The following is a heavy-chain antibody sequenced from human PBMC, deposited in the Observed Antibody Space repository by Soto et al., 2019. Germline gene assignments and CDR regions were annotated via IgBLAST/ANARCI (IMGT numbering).Heavy chain of an antibody. CDR3: ARGTYYYDSSGYYYPEY. CDR2: IYYSGST. V-gene: IGHV4-30-4*01. D-gene: IGHD3-22*01. CDR1: GGSISSGDYY. Sequence: QVQLQESGPGLVKPSQTLSLTCTVSGGSISSGDYYWSWIRQPPGKGLEWIGYIYYSGSTYYNPSLKSRVTISVDTSKNQFSLKLSSVTAADTAVYYCARGTYYYDSSGYYYPEYWGQGTLVTVSS. J-gene: IGHJ4*02.